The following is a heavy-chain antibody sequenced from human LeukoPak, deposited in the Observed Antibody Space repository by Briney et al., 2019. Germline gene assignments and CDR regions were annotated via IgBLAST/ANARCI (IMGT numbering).Heavy chain of an antibody. J-gene: IGHJ4*02. V-gene: IGHV4-39*07. CDR3: ARGQGSGWYFDS. Sequence: PSETLSLTCTVSGGSISSSSYYWGWIRQPPGKGLEWIGSIYYSGSTNYNPSLKSRVTISVDTSKNQFSLKLSSVTAADTAVYYCARGQGSGWYFDSWGQGTLVTVSS. CDR2: IYYSGST. D-gene: IGHD6-19*01. CDR1: GGSISSSSYY.